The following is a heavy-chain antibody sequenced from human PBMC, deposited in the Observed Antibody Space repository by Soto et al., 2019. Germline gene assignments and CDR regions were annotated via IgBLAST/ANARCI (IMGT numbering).Heavy chain of an antibody. CDR3: AREFYYGSGSDNWFDP. CDR1: GGTFSSYA. V-gene: IGHV1-69*06. J-gene: IGHJ5*02. Sequence: SVKVSCKASGGTFSSYAISWVRQAPGQGLVWMGGIIPIFGTANYAQKFQGRVTITADKSTSTAYMELSSLRSEDTAVYYCAREFYYGSGSDNWFDPWGQGTLVTVSS. CDR2: IIPIFGTA. D-gene: IGHD3-10*01.